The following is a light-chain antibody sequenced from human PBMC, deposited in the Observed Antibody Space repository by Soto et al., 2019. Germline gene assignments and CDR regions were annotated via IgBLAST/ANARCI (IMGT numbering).Light chain of an antibody. CDR2: DDR. CDR1: NLEFKS. CDR3: QVWDSDSDHLV. V-gene: IGLV3-21*02. Sequence: SYELTQPPSVSVAPGQTASISCGGYNLEFKSVHWYQQRPGQAPVLVVFDDRDRPSGIPDRFSGASSGNTATLTISRVEAGDESDFYCQVWDSDSDHLVFGGGTKLTVL. J-gene: IGLJ2*01.